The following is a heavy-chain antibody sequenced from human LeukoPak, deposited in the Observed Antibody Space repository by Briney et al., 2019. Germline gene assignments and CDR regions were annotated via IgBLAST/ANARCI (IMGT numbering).Heavy chain of an antibody. Sequence: PGASLKLSCTASGFTFAAYTMSWVRQAPGQGLEWVSAITGGGHRIYYADSVKGRFTISRDTSKNTLYLQMNSLRVEDTALYYCAKDSGNIGWYFDYWGQGALVTVSS. V-gene: IGHV3-23*01. CDR3: AKDSGNIGWYFDY. D-gene: IGHD6-19*01. CDR1: GFTFAAYT. CDR2: ITGGGHRI. J-gene: IGHJ4*02.